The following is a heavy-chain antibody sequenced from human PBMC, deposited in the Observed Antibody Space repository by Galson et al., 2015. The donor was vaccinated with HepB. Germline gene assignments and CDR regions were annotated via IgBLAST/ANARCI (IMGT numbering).Heavy chain of an antibody. Sequence: SLRLSCAASGFTVSSNYMSWVRQAPGKGLEWVSVIYSGGSTYYADSVKGRFTISRDNSKNTLYLQMNSLRAEDTAVYYCARVQKFTMIVEGHLDYWGQGTLVTVSS. CDR2: IYSGGST. CDR3: ARVQKFTMIVEGHLDY. D-gene: IGHD3-22*01. V-gene: IGHV3-66*01. J-gene: IGHJ4*02. CDR1: GFTVSSNY.